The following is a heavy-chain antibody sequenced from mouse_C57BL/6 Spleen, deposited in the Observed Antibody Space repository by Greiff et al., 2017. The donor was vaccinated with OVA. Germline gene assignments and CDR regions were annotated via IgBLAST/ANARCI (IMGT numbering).Heavy chain of an antibody. CDR2: ISNGGGST. Sequence: DVKLVESGGGLVQPGGSLKLSCAASGFTFSDYYMYWVRQTPEKRLEWVAYISNGGGSTYYPDTVKGRFTISRDNAKNNLYLQMSRLKSEDTAMYYCARKDGLRYIDDWGKGTTVTVSS. D-gene: IGHD2-3*01. CDR3: ARKDGLRYIDD. J-gene: IGHJ1*03. CDR1: GFTFSDYY. V-gene: IGHV5-12*01.